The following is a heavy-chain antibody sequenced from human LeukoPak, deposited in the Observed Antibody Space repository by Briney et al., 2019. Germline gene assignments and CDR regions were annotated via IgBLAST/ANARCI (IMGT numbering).Heavy chain of an antibody. J-gene: IGHJ6*02. CDR2: IYYSGST. CDR3: ARQGGTYDSSGYGMDV. D-gene: IGHD3-22*01. CDR1: GGSISSYY. Sequence: KSSETLSLTCTVSGGSISSYYWSWIRQPPGKGLEWIGYIYYSGSTNYNPSLKSRVTISVDTSKNQFSLKLSSVTAADTAVYYCARQGGTYDSSGYGMDVWGQGTTVTVSS. V-gene: IGHV4-59*08.